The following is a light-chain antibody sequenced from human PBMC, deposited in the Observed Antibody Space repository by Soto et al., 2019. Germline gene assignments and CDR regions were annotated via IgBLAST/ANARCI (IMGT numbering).Light chain of an antibody. CDR1: QTIGTY. J-gene: IGKJ3*01. Sequence: DIQMTQSPSSLSASVGDRVTITCRARQTIGTYLNWYQQTPGKAPKLLIYVASSLQSGVPSRFSGRGSGTDLTLTISSLQPEDFATYYCQQSFTTPFTFGPGTKVDIK. V-gene: IGKV1-39*01. CDR3: QQSFTTPFT. CDR2: VAS.